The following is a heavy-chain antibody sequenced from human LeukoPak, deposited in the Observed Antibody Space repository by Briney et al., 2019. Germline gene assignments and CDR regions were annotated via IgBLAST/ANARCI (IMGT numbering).Heavy chain of an antibody. V-gene: IGHV1-8*01. J-gene: IGHJ4*02. CDR2: MNPNSGNT. Sequence: ASVKVSCKASGYTFTSYDINWVRQATGQGLEWMGWMNPNSGNTGYAQKFQGRVTMTRNTSISTAYMELSSLRSEDTAVYYCATFRNYYDSSGNLNGVSDYWGQRTLVTVSS. CDR3: ATFRNYYDSSGNLNGVSDY. CDR1: GYTFTSYD. D-gene: IGHD3-22*01.